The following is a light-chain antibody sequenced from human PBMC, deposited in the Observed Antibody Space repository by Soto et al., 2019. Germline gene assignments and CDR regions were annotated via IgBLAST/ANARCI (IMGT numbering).Light chain of an antibody. V-gene: IGLV2-14*01. CDR1: SSDVGGYKY. CDR2: DVT. J-gene: IGLJ1*01. Sequence: QSALTQPASVSGSPGQSITISCTGTSSDVGGYKYVSWYQQHPDKAPKLIIYDVTNRPSGISNRFSGSKSGNTASLTISGLQAEDEADYYCSSYTSGSSYVFGTGTKLTVL. CDR3: SSYTSGSSYV.